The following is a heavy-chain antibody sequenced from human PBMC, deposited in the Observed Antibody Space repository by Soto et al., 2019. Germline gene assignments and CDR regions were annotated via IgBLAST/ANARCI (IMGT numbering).Heavy chain of an antibody. CDR2: INHSGST. CDR1: GGSFSGYY. Sequence: PSETLSLTCAVYGGSFSGYYWSWIRQPPGKGLEWIGEINHSGSTNYNPSLKSRVTISVDTSKNQFSLKLSSVTAADTAVYYCARGYYLFDYWGQGTLVTVSS. V-gene: IGHV4-34*01. CDR3: ARGYYLFDY. J-gene: IGHJ4*02. D-gene: IGHD3-22*01.